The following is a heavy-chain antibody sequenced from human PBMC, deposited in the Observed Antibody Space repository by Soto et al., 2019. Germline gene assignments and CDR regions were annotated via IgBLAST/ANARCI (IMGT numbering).Heavy chain of an antibody. Sequence: PGGSLRLSCAASGFTFSSYAVSWVRQAPGKGLEWVSAISGSGGSTYYADSVKGRFTISRDNSKNTLYLQMNSLRAEDTAVYYCARHGYNYGGGYFDYWGQGTLVTVS. V-gene: IGHV3-23*01. CDR3: ARHGYNYGGGYFDY. D-gene: IGHD5-18*01. CDR2: ISGSGGST. J-gene: IGHJ4*02. CDR1: GFTFSSYA.